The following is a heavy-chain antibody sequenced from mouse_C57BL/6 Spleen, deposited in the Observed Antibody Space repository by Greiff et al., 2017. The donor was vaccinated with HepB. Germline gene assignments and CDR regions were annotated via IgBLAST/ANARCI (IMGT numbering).Heavy chain of an antibody. CDR1: GFSFTSYG. J-gene: IGHJ1*03. CDR3: AKTVATRYFDV. D-gene: IGHD1-1*01. CDR2: IWRGGST. Sequence: VQLQESGPGLVQPSQRLSITCTVSGFSFTSYGVHWVRQSPGKGLEWLGVIWRGGSTDYNAAFMSRLSITKDNSKSQVFFKMNSLQADDTAIYYCAKTVATRYFDVWGTGTTVTVSS. V-gene: IGHV2-5*01.